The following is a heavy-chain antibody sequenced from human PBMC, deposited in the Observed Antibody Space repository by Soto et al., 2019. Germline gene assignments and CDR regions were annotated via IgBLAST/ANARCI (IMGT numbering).Heavy chain of an antibody. CDR1: AGSINTGASS. V-gene: IGHV4-30-2*01. J-gene: IGHJ4*02. D-gene: IGHD3-10*01. CDR3: XXXYGSPLAAY. Sequence: QVQLQESGSGLVKPSQTLSLTCSASAGSINTGASSWGWVRRPPGEGLDYIGYIYHGGTTFLNPSLRSRLIISVDXXXXXXXXXXXXXXXXXXXXXXXXXXYGSPLAAYWGQGTLVTVSS. CDR2: IYHGGTT.